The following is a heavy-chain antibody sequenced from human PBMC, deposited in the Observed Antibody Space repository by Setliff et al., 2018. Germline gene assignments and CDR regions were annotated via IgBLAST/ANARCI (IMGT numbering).Heavy chain of an antibody. Sequence: GASVKVSCKASGGTFSSYAISWVRQAPGQGLEWMGGIIPILGIANYAQKFQGRVTMTRNTSISTAYMELSSLRSEDTAVYYRARTRGLDVWGQGTTVTVSS. CDR2: IIPILGIA. V-gene: IGHV1-69*10. CDR3: ARTRGLDV. J-gene: IGHJ6*02. CDR1: GGTFSSYA.